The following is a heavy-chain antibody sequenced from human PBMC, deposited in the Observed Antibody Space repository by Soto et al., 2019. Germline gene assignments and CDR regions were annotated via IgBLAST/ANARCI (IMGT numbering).Heavy chain of an antibody. J-gene: IGHJ4*02. CDR3: ARQIYDSDTGPNFQYYFDS. D-gene: IGHD3-22*01. CDR2: IDPSDSQT. CDR1: GYSFAVYW. V-gene: IGHV5-10-1*01. Sequence: GESVNISCKGSGYSFAVYWITWVRQKPGKGLEWMGRIDPSDSQTYYSPSFRGHVTISVTKSITTVFLQWSSLRASNTAMYYCARQIYDSDTGPNFQYYFDSWGQGTPVTVSS.